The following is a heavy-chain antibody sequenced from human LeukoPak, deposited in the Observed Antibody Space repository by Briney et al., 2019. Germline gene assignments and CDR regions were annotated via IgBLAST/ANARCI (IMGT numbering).Heavy chain of an antibody. D-gene: IGHD5-12*01. J-gene: IGHJ4*02. CDR1: GFTFSSYS. V-gene: IGHV3-21*01. Sequence: GGSLRLSCAASGFTFSSYSMNWVRQAPGKGLEWVSSISSSSSYIYYADSVKGRFTISRDNAKNSLYLQMNSLRAEDTAVYYCAREDIVATIDLGYWGQGTLVTVSS. CDR2: ISSSSSYI. CDR3: AREDIVATIDLGY.